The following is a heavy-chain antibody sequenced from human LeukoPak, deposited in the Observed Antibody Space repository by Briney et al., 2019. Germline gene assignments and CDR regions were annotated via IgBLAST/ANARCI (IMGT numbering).Heavy chain of an antibody. CDR3: TRRGMALDAFDV. CDR2: IYSDGITT. CDR1: GFTVSSNY. Sequence: GGSLRLSCAASGFTVSSNYMSWVRQAPGKGLEWVSVIYSDGITTNYADSVKGRFTISRDNAKNTLYLQMDSLRAEDTAVYYCTRRGMALDAFDVWGQGTMVTVSS. V-gene: IGHV3-74*01. J-gene: IGHJ3*01. D-gene: IGHD3-16*01.